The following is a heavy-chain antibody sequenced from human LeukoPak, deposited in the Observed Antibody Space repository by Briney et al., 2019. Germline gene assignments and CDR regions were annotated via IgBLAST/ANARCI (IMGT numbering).Heavy chain of an antibody. J-gene: IGHJ4*02. Sequence: SETLSLTCTVSGGSISSGGYSWSWVRQHPGKGLEWIGNIYYSGSTNYNPSLKSRVTISVDTSKNQFSLKLSSVTAADTAVYYCASLRSDSSGYYNLRIDYWGQGTLVTVSS. CDR3: ASLRSDSSGYYNLRIDY. D-gene: IGHD3-22*01. V-gene: IGHV4-61*08. CDR2: IYYSGST. CDR1: GGSISSGGYS.